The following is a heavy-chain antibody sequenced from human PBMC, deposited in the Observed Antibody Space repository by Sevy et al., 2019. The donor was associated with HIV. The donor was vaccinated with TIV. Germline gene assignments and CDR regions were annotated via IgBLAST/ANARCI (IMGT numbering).Heavy chain of an antibody. Sequence: SETLSLTCTVSGISISNYYWTWIRQPPGKGREWIGYIYYTGSSDSNPSLKSRVTTSVDTSKNQFSLKLSSVTAADTAIYYCARGGPNQQQLDYFDSWGQGILVTVSS. CDR3: ARGGPNQQQLDYFDS. CDR2: IYYTGSS. CDR1: GISISNYY. J-gene: IGHJ4*02. V-gene: IGHV4-59*01. D-gene: IGHD6-13*01.